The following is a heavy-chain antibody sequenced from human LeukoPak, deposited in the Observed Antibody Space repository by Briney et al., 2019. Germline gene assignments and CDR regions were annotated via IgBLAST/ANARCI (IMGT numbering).Heavy chain of an antibody. CDR2: ISYDGSNK. V-gene: IGHV3-30-3*01. CDR3: ARGRLALYGSGTRPAFDI. D-gene: IGHD3-10*01. CDR1: GFTFSSYA. Sequence: GGSLRLSCAASGFTFSSYAMHWVRQAPGKGLEWVAVISYDGSNKYYADSVKGRFTISRDNSKNTLYPQMNSLRAEDTAVYYCARGRLALYGSGTRPAFDIWGQGTMVTVSS. J-gene: IGHJ3*02.